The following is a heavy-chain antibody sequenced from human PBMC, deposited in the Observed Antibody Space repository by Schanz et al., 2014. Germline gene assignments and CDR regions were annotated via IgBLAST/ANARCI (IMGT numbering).Heavy chain of an antibody. CDR2: ISTFRNEDT. V-gene: IGHV1-18*01. Sequence: QVQLVQSGPEVKKPGSSMKVSCKASGGTFNSYTINWVRQAPGQGPEFMGWISTFRNEDTNSAQRFQGRLTMTTDTSTSTAYMELRSLRSDDTAVYYCARGPLGTSPWGQGTLVTVSS. CDR3: ARGPLGTSP. CDR1: GGTFNSYT. D-gene: IGHD5-12*01. J-gene: IGHJ5*02.